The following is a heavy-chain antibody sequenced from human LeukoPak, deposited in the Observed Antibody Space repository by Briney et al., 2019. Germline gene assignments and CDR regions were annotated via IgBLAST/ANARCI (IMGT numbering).Heavy chain of an antibody. CDR2: ISGSGSII. D-gene: IGHD4-17*01. V-gene: IGHV3-23*01. J-gene: IGHJ4*02. CDR3: AKDLPDYGDYIEGY. CDR1: GFTFSSFG. Sequence: GGSLRLSCAASGFTFSSFGMSWVRQAPGKGLEWVSTISGSGSIIDYADSVKGRFTFSRDNSRNMVYLQMNSLRAADTAVYYCAKDLPDYGDYIEGYWGQGTLVTVSS.